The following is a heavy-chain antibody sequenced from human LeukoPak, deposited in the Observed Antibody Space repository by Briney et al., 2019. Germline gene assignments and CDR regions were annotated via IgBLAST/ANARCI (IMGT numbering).Heavy chain of an antibody. D-gene: IGHD5-12*01. Sequence: GTLRLSCAASGFTFSSYGMSWVRQAPGKGLEWVSAISGSGGSTYYADSVKGRFTISRDNAKNSLYLQMNSLRAEDTAVYYCAREAGYRYFDYWGQGTLVTVSS. V-gene: IGHV3-23*01. CDR1: GFTFSSYG. J-gene: IGHJ4*02. CDR3: AREAGYRYFDY. CDR2: ISGSGGST.